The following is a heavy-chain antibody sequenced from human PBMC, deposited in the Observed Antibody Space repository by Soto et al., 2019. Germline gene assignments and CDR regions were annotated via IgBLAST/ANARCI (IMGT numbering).Heavy chain of an antibody. CDR1: GFTLSGYA. J-gene: IGHJ6*03. CDR2: ISSKGVGR. D-gene: IGHD6-6*01. Sequence: EVQLAESGGGLAQPGGSLRLSCAASGFTLSGYAMDWVRQAPGKGLEYVSGISSKGVGRYYANSVQGRFTISRDNSKNTVYIQMGSLRPEDMAVYYCARRARADFYSMDVGGRGTTVTVS. V-gene: IGHV3-64*01. CDR3: ARRARADFYSMDV.